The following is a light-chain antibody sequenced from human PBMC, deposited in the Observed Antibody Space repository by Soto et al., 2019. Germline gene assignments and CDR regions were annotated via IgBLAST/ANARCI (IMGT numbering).Light chain of an antibody. Sequence: QSALTQPASVSGSPGQSITLSCTGTSSDVGAYNSVCWYQHNPGKAPKLMIHDVSIRPSGASNRFSGSKSGNTASLTISGRQAEDEADYYCSSYTTSSTLVFGTGTKLTVL. CDR1: SSDVGAYNS. CDR3: SSYTTSSTLV. V-gene: IGLV2-14*01. CDR2: DVS. J-gene: IGLJ1*01.